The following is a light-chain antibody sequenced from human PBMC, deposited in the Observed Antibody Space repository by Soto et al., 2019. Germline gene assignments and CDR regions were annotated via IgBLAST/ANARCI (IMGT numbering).Light chain of an antibody. J-gene: IGKJ5*01. CDR2: GAF. CDR3: QQRISWPLT. Sequence: EIVLTQSPGTLSLSPGETATVSCRATESLITKALAWYQQKPGQAPRLLIYGAFTRDAAIPDRFNGSGSGTDFTLTISSLEPEDFAVYYCQQRISWPLTFGQGTRLEIQ. CDR1: ESLITKA. V-gene: IGKV3D-20*02.